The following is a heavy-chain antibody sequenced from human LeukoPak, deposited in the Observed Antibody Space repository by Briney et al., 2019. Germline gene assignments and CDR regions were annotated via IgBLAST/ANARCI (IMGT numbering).Heavy chain of an antibody. D-gene: IGHD4-17*01. J-gene: IGHJ4*02. CDR1: GFTFSSDS. V-gene: IGHV3-21*01. CDR2: ISRSSSYI. Sequence: GGSLRLSCAASGFTFSSDSMNWVRQAPGTGLEWVSSISRSSSYIYYADSVKGRFTISRDNAKNSLYLQMNSLRAEDTAVYYCARARYGDYYYFDYWGQGTLVTVSS. CDR3: ARARYGDYYYFDY.